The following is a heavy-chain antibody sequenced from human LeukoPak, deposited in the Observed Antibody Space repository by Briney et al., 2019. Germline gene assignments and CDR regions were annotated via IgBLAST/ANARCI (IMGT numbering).Heavy chain of an antibody. Sequence: GGSLLLSCAASGFTFSSYAMHWVRQAPGKGLEGVAVISYDGSNKYYADSVKGRFTISRDNSKNTLYLQMNSLRAEDTAVYYCARDNEVGATSDAFDIWGQGTMVTVSS. CDR1: GFTFSSYA. J-gene: IGHJ3*02. CDR3: ARDNEVGATSDAFDI. D-gene: IGHD1-26*01. V-gene: IGHV3-30-3*01. CDR2: ISYDGSNK.